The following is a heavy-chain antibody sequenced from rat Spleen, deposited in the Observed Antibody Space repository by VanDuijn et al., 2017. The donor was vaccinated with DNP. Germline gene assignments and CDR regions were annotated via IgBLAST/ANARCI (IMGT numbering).Heavy chain of an antibody. CDR1: GFNFKDYW. V-gene: IGHV4-2*01. Sequence: EVKLVESGGGLVQPGRSLKLSCIASGFNFKDYWMGWVRQAPGKGLEWIGEINKDSSTRKYSPSLKDKFTVSRDNAQNTLYLQMSKLGLEDTAIYYCARGPNYGGYSDFFDYWGQGVVVTVSS. J-gene: IGHJ2*01. D-gene: IGHD1-11*01. CDR3: ARGPNYGGYSDFFDY. CDR2: INKDSSTR.